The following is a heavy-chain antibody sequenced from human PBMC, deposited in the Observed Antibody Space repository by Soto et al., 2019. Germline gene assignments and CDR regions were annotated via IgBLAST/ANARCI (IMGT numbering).Heavy chain of an antibody. V-gene: IGHV4-59*01. CDR1: GGSISSYY. J-gene: IGHJ3*02. CDR3: ARFQRRHDFDI. CDR2: IYYSGST. Sequence: SETLSLTCTVSGGSISSYYWSWIRQPPGKGLEWIGYIYYSGSTNYNPSLKSRVTISVDTSKNQFSLKLSSVTAADTAVYYCARFQRRHDFDIWGQGTMVTVSS.